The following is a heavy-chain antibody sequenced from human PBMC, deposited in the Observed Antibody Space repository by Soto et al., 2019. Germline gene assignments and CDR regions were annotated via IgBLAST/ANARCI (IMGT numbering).Heavy chain of an antibody. Sequence: GSLRLPCAASGFAFSGSAMYWVRQASGKGPEWVGRIRSKGHNYATEYAASVKGRFTISRDDSKNTAYLQMNSLQTEDTAVYYCTRDLFSYDYSGILWFDPWGQGTLVTVSS. CDR1: GFAFSGSA. CDR2: IRSKGHNYAT. J-gene: IGHJ5*02. V-gene: IGHV3-73*01. D-gene: IGHD3-16*01. CDR3: TRDLFSYDYSGILWFDP.